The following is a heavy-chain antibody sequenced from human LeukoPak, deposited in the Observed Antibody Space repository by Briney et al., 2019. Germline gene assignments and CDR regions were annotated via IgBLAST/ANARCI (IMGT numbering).Heavy chain of an antibody. CDR1: GFTSVDIA. CDR2: IKPDGSET. CDR3: VRDGMRTITYDL. D-gene: IGHD1-7*01. V-gene: IGHV3-74*01. J-gene: IGHJ4*01. Sequence: GGSLRLSWAGLGFTSVDIAMNWSRQAPGKGLVWVSHIKPDGSETSHADSVKGRFIVSRDNAKNTLFLQISSLKDEDTAVYYSVRDGMRTITYDLWGQGTLVTVSS.